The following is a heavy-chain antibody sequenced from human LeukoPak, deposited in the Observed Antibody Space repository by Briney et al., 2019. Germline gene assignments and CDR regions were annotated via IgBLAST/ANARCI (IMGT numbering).Heavy chain of an antibody. CDR2: ISGSATIT. J-gene: IGHJ4*02. CDR1: GFTFTTYS. CDR3: AKDVYNWNFYFDY. V-gene: IGHV3-23*01. D-gene: IGHD1-7*01. Sequence: PGGSLRLSCAASGFTFTTYSMSWVRQAPGKGLEWISLISGSATITYYADSVKGRFTISRDNSKKTLYLQMNSLRAEDTAIFYCAKDVYNWNFYFDYWGQGTLVTVSS.